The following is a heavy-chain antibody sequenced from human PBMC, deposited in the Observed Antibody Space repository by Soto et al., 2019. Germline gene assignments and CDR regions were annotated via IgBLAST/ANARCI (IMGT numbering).Heavy chain of an antibody. J-gene: IGHJ5*02. V-gene: IGHV1-18*01. CDR1: GYTFTSYG. Sequence: GASVKVSCKASGYTFTSYGISWVRQAPGQGLEWMGWISAYNGNTNYAQKLQGRVTMTTDTSTSTAYMELRSLRSDDTAVYYCAEIGSGQQPDEVWFDPWGQGTLVTVSS. CDR2: ISAYNGNT. CDR3: AEIGSGQQPDEVWFDP. D-gene: IGHD6-13*01.